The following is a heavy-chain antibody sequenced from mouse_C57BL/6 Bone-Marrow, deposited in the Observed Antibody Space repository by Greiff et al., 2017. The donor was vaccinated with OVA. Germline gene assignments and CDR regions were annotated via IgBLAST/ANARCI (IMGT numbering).Heavy chain of an antibody. Sequence: EVQLVESEGGLVQPGRSLKLSCTASGFTFSDYYMAWVRQVPEKGLEWVANINYDGSSTYYLDSLKSRFIISRDNAKNILYLQMSSLKSEDTATYYCARDLDSSGYYFDYWGQGTTLTVSS. V-gene: IGHV5-16*01. J-gene: IGHJ2*01. CDR3: ARDLDSSGYYFDY. CDR1: GFTFSDYY. D-gene: IGHD3-2*02. CDR2: INYDGSST.